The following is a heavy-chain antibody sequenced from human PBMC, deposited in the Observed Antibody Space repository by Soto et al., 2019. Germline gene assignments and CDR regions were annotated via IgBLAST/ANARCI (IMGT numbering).Heavy chain of an antibody. V-gene: IGHV4-61*03. Sequence: PSETLSLTCIVSGDSVTSGSYYWTWLRQPPGKGLEWIGYISYTGRTKYNPSLQSRVTISVDTSKNDFSLNLTSVTAEDTAVYLCAREWGILPYYVMNVWGHGNAVTVSS. CDR2: ISYTGRT. CDR3: AREWGILPYYVMNV. D-gene: IGHD7-27*01. J-gene: IGHJ6*02. CDR1: GDSVTSGSYY.